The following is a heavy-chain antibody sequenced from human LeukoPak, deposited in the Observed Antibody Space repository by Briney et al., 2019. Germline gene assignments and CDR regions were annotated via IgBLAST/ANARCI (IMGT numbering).Heavy chain of an antibody. J-gene: IGHJ4*02. CDR1: GFTFSDYY. CDR3: AREYYDILTGYYMPLDY. CDR2: ISSSGSTI. Sequence: PGGSLRLSCAASGFTFSDYYMSWIRQAPGKGLEWVSYISSSGSTIYYADSVKGRFTISRDNAKNSLYLQMNSLRAEDTAVYYCAREYYDILTGYYMPLDYWGQGTLATVSS. V-gene: IGHV3-11*01. D-gene: IGHD3-9*01.